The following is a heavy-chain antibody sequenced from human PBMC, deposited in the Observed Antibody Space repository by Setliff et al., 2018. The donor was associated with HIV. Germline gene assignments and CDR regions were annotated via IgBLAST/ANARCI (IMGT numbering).Heavy chain of an antibody. V-gene: IGHV3-48*03. CDR2: ISSSGTTI. D-gene: IGHD6-13*01. CDR1: GFTFSNYE. CDR3: AKDVARRLAAIGRRGFFDS. Sequence: GGSLRLSCAASGFTFSNYEMNWVRQAPGKGLEWVSYISSSGTTIYYADSVKGRFTISRDNAKNSLYLQMNSLTAEDTAVYYCAKDVARRLAAIGRRGFFDSWGQGTLVTVSS. J-gene: IGHJ4*02.